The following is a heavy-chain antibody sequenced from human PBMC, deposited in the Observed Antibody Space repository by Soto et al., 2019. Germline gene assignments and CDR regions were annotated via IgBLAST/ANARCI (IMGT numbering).Heavy chain of an antibody. CDR3: TTLVAGVGATGY. CDR1: GFTFSYDW. CDR2: IRSNTDGGTT. Sequence: PGGSLRLSCAASGFTFSYDWMSWVRQAPGEGLEWIGRIRSNTDGGTTDYAAPAKGRFTISRDDSKNTLYLQMNSLKTEDTAVYYCTTLVAGVGATGYWGQGTLVTVSS. D-gene: IGHD1-26*01. J-gene: IGHJ4*02. V-gene: IGHV3-15*05.